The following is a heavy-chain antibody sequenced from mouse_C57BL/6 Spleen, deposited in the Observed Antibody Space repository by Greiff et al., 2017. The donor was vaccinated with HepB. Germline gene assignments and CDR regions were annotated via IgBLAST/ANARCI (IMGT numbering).Heavy chain of an antibody. Sequence: QVHVKQSGAELVKPGASVKLSCKASGYTFTSYWMHWVKQRPGQGLEWIGMIHPNSGSTNYNEKFKSKATLTVDKSSSTAYMQLSSLTSEDSAVYYCARGKERGMDYWGQGTSVTVSS. CDR2: IHPNSGST. J-gene: IGHJ4*01. CDR3: ARGKERGMDY. CDR1: GYTFTSYW. V-gene: IGHV1-64*01.